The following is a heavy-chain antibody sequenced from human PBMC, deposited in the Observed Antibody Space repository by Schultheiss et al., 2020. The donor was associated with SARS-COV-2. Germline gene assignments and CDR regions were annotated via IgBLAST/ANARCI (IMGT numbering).Heavy chain of an antibody. Sequence: GGSLRLSCAASGFTFSSYAMSWVRQAPGKGLEWVSVIYDCGSTYYADSVKGRFTISRDNSKNTLYLQMNSLRAEDTAVYYCARDRGTRRGVYYYYGMDVWGQGTTVTVSS. CDR3: ARDRGTRRGVYYYYGMDV. D-gene: IGHD2-15*01. CDR1: GFTFSSYA. V-gene: IGHV3-23*03. CDR2: IYDCGST. J-gene: IGHJ6*02.